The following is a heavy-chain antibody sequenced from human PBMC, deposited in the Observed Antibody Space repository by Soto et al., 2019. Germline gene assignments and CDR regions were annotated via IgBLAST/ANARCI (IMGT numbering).Heavy chain of an antibody. CDR3: ARYNSYAIDY. V-gene: IGHV4-59*01. CDR1: GTSISSYY. Sequence: SETLSLTCTVSGTSISSYYWSWIRQPPGKGLEWIANIHYSGTTNYNPSLASRVTLSVDTSKNQFSLKMTSVTAVDRAMYFCARYNSYAIDYWGRGTLVTVS. J-gene: IGHJ4*02. D-gene: IGHD2-8*01. CDR2: IHYSGTT.